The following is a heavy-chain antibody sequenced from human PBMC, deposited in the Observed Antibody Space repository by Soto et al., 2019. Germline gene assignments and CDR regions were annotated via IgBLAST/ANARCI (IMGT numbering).Heavy chain of an antibody. CDR2: ISWNSGSI. CDR1: GFRFDDYG. V-gene: IGHV3-9*01. J-gene: IGHJ4*02. D-gene: IGHD1-26*01. CDR3: AKDREIVGSTLDY. Sequence: SRILSCGASGFRFDDYGTHRVRHAPWKCLEWVSGISWNSGSIGYADSMKGRFTISRDNSKNPLSLQMNSLRAEDTAVYYCAKDREIVGSTLDYWGQGTLVTVPS.